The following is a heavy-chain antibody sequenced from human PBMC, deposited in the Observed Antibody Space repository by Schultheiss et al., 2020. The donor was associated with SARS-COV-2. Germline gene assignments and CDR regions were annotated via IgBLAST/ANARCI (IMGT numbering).Heavy chain of an antibody. V-gene: IGHV3-23*01. CDR3: ATKRRDAQQLATYYFDY. CDR2: ISSSSSYT. CDR1: GFTFSSYA. D-gene: IGHD6-13*01. J-gene: IGHJ4*02. Sequence: GGSLRLSCAASGFTFSSYAMSWVRQAPGKGLEWVSYISSSSSYTNYADSVKGRFTISRDNSKNTLYLQMNSLRAEDTAVYYCATKRRDAQQLATYYFDYWGQGTLVTVSS.